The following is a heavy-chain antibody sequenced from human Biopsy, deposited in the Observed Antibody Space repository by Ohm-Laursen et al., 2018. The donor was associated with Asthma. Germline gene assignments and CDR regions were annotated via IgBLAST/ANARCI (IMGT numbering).Heavy chain of an antibody. CDR3: ARDPHNSYLASLRTKFNYYYYGMDV. J-gene: IGHJ6*02. V-gene: IGHV1-69*13. Sequence: VKISCKASGGTFSSYAISWVRQAPGQGLEWMGGIIPIFGTTNYAQKFQGRVTITADESTSTAYMELSSLRSEDTAVYYCARDPHNSYLASLRTKFNYYYYGMDVWGQGTTVTVSS. CDR2: IIPIFGTT. CDR1: GGTFSSYA. D-gene: IGHD1-7*01.